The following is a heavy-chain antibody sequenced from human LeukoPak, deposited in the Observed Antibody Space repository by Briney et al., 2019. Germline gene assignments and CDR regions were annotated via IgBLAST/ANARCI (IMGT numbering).Heavy chain of an antibody. V-gene: IGHV1-24*01. CDR2: FDPEDGET. J-gene: IGHJ1*01. CDR1: GYTLTELS. Sequence: GASVKVSCKVSGYTLTELSMHWVRQAPGKGLEWMGGFDPEDGETIYAQKFQGRVTMTEDTSTDTAYMELSSLRSEDTAVYYCATDPGGSSSWRFQHWGQGTLVTVSS. D-gene: IGHD6-13*01. CDR3: ATDPGGSSSWRFQH.